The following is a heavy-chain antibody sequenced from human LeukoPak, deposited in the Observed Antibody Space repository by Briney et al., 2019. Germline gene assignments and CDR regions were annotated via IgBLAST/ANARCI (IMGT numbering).Heavy chain of an antibody. CDR3: ARERGDPNWFDP. D-gene: IGHD4-17*01. J-gene: IGHJ5*02. CDR1: GFSFSSYW. Sequence: QFGGSLRLSCAASGFSFSSYWMHWVRQAPGKGLVWVSRIKSDGSSTSYADSVKDRFTISRDNAKNTLYLHMNSLRAEDTAAYYCARERGDPNWFDPWGQGTLVTVSS. V-gene: IGHV3-74*01. CDR2: IKSDGSST.